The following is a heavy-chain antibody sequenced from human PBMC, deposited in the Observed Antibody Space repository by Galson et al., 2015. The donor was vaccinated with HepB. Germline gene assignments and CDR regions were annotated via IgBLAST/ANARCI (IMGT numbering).Heavy chain of an antibody. CDR1: GFTFSSYS. D-gene: IGHD2-2*01. Sequence: SLRLSCAASGFTFSSYSMNWVRQAPGKGLEWVSSISSSSSYIYYADSVKDRFTISRDNAKNSLYLQMNSLRAEDTAVYYCARGTARRVSAAMHYWGQGTLVTVSS. CDR3: ARGTARRVSAAMHY. CDR2: ISSSSSYI. V-gene: IGHV3-21*01. J-gene: IGHJ4*02.